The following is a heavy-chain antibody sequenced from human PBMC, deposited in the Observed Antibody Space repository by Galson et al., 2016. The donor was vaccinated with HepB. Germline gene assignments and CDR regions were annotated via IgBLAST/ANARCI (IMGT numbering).Heavy chain of an antibody. Sequence: SVKVSCKASGSRITHYAFSWVRQAPSQGPEWMGTIIPILPSPNYAPNFEGRVTITADESTNTVHMELSSLTSDDTAVYYCARGGYCGDGRCLPNWFDPWGPGTLVAVSS. CDR2: IIPILPSP. V-gene: IGHV1-69*13. J-gene: IGHJ5*02. CDR3: ARGGYCGDGRCLPNWFDP. D-gene: IGHD2-15*01. CDR1: GSRITHYA.